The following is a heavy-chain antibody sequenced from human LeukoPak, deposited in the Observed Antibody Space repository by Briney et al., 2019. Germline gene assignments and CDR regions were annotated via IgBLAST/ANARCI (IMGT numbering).Heavy chain of an antibody. Sequence: PGGSLGLSCAASGFTFTSYTMNWVRQAPGKGLEWISYIRTSGGVVSYTDSVRGRFTISTDSAKNSLYLQMNSLRDDDTAVYYCVRDQFYAFDVWGQGTMVTVSS. CDR1: GFTFTSYT. CDR3: VRDQFYAFDV. CDR2: IRTSGGVV. J-gene: IGHJ3*01. V-gene: IGHV3-48*02.